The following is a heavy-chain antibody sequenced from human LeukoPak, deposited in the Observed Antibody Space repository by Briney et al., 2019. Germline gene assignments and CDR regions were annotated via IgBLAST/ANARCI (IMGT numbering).Heavy chain of an antibody. J-gene: IGHJ4*02. CDR3: AREWGGATLDY. CDR1: GXTFSSYW. V-gene: IGHV3-74*01. D-gene: IGHD1-26*01. CDR2: INSDGSST. Sequence: TGGSLRLSCAASGXTFSSYWMHWVRQPPGKGLVWVSRINSDGSSTSYADSVKGRFTISRDNAKNTLYLQMNSLRAEDTAVYYCAREWGGATLDYWGQGTLVTVSS.